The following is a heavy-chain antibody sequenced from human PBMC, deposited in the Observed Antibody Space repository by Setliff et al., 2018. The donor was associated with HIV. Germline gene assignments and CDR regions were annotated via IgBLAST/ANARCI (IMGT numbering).Heavy chain of an antibody. J-gene: IGHJ4*02. CDR2: IYYSGST. D-gene: IGHD6-13*01. V-gene: IGHV4-39*01. Sequence: SETLSLTCIVSGGSLSTTSYYWGWIRQPPGKGLEWIGSIYYSGSTYYNPSLKRRVTISVDTSKNQFSLKLRSVTVADTAVYYCARLTLYSSSWYGTRDYFDYWGQGTLVTVSS. CDR3: ARLTLYSSSWYGTRDYFDY. CDR1: GGSLSTTSYY.